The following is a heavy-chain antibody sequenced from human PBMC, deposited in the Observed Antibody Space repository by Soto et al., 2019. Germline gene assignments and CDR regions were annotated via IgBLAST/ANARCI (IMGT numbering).Heavy chain of an antibody. CDR1: GFTFSSYG. Sequence: GGSLRLSCAASGFTFSSYGMHWVRQAPGKGLEWVAVISYDGSNKYYADSVKGRFTISRDNSKNTLYLQMNSLRAEDTAVYYCAKVPNYDFWAGVPGSTDYWGQGTLVTVSS. V-gene: IGHV3-30*18. CDR3: AKVPNYDFWAGVPGSTDY. D-gene: IGHD3-3*01. CDR2: ISYDGSNK. J-gene: IGHJ4*02.